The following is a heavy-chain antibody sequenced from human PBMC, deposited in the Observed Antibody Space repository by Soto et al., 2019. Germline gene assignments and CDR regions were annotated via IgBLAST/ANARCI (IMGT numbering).Heavy chain of an antibody. D-gene: IGHD7-27*01. V-gene: IGHV4-59*01. Sequence: SETLSLTCTVSGGSISSYYWSWIRQPPGKGLEWIGYIYYSGSTNYNPSLKSRVTISVDTSKNQFSLKLSSVTAADTAVYYCASRTGNDAFDIWGQGTMVTVSS. CDR1: GGSISSYY. J-gene: IGHJ3*02. CDR2: IYYSGST. CDR3: ASRTGNDAFDI.